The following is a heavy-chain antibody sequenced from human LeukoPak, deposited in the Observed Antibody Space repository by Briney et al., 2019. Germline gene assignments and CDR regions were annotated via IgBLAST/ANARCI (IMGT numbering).Heavy chain of an antibody. D-gene: IGHD3-3*01. CDR1: GYTFTSYG. CDR3: ARDASADYYYGMDV. J-gene: IGHJ6*02. Sequence: GASVKVSCKASGYTFTSYGISWVRQAPGQGLEWMGWISGYSGNTIYAQKLRGRVTMTTDTSTSTAYMDLRSLISDDTAIYYCARDASADYYYGMDVWGQGTTVTVSS. CDR2: ISGYSGNT. V-gene: IGHV1-18*01.